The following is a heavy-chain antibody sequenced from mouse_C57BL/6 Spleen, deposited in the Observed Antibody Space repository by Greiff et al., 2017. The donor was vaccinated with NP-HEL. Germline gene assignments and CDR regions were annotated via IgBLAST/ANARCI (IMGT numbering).Heavy chain of an antibody. CDR3: ARPGDGYFDV. J-gene: IGHJ1*03. CDR1: GFTFSDYG. D-gene: IGHD2-13*01. CDR2: ISSGSSTI. V-gene: IGHV5-17*01. Sequence: EVQWVESGGGLVKPGGSLKLSCAASGFTFSDYGMHWVRQAPEKGLEWVAYISSGSSTIYYADTVKGRFTISRDNAKNTLFLQRTSLRSEDTAMYYCARPGDGYFDVWGTGTTVTVSS.